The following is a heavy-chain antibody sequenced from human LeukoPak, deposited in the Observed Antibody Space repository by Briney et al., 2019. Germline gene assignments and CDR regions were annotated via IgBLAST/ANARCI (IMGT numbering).Heavy chain of an antibody. D-gene: IGHD3-3*01. Sequence: GGSLRLSCAASGFTFSSYGMHWVRQAPGKGLEWVAVILSDGSKEFYTDSVKGRFTISRDNSKNTLYLQMNSLRAEDTAVYYCARWDYDFWSGYYSGDAFDIWGQGTMVTVSS. CDR1: GFTFSSYG. CDR3: ARWDYDFWSGYYSGDAFDI. J-gene: IGHJ3*02. CDR2: ILSDGSKE. V-gene: IGHV3-33*01.